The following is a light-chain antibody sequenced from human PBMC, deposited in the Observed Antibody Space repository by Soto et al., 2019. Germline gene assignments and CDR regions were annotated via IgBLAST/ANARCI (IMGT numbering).Light chain of an antibody. Sequence: DIPMTQSPSSLSASVGDRVTITCRASQTVGTFLNWYQQRPGRAPNLLIYAASNLPTGVPTRFSGSGSGTDFTLTINSLQPEDFGTYYCQQSYSIRSWTFGPGTKVDIK. V-gene: IGKV1-39*01. J-gene: IGKJ1*01. CDR2: AAS. CDR1: QTVGTF. CDR3: QQSYSIRSWT.